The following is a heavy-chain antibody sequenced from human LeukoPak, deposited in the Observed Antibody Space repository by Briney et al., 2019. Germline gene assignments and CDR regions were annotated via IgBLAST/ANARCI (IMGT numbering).Heavy chain of an antibody. CDR2: INHSGST. Sequence: PSETLSLTCAVYGGSFSGYYWSWIRQPPGKGLEWIGEINHSGSTNYNPSLKSRVTISVDTSKNQFSLKLSSVTAADTAVYYCARDYGDYKWYYYGMDVWGQGTTVTVSS. D-gene: IGHD4-17*01. CDR3: ARDYGDYKWYYYGMDV. CDR1: GGSFSGYY. J-gene: IGHJ6*02. V-gene: IGHV4-34*01.